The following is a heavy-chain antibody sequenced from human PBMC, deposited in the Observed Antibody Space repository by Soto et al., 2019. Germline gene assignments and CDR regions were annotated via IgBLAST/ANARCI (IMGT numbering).Heavy chain of an antibody. CDR1: GFTFSSYA. D-gene: IGHD1-1*01. CDR3: ARETTGTTDCFDP. J-gene: IGHJ5*02. Sequence: GGSLRLSCAASGFTFSSYAMHWVRQAPGKGLEWVAVISYDGSNKYYADSVKGRFTISRDNSKNTLYLQMNSLRAEDTAVYYCARETTGTTDCFDPWGQGTLVTVSS. CDR2: ISYDGSNK. V-gene: IGHV3-30-3*01.